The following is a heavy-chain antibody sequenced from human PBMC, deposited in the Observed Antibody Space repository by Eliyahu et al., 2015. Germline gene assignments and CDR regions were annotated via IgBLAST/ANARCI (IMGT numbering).Heavy chain of an antibody. CDR2: IYYSGST. V-gene: IGHV4-39*07. D-gene: IGHD3-22*01. J-gene: IGHJ4*02. CDR3: ARENREVVVDYFDY. Sequence: QLQLQESGPGLVKPSETXSLTXTVXGXSISSSSYYWGWIRXPPGKGLEWIGSIYYSGSTYYNPSLKSRVTISVDTSKNQFSLKLSSVTAADTAVYYCARENREVVVDYFDYWGQGTLVTVSS. CDR1: GXSISSSSYY.